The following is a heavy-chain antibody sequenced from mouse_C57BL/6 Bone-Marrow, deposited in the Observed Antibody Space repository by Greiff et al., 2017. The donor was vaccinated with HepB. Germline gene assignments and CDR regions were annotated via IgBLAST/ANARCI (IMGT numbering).Heavy chain of an antibody. D-gene: IGHD1-1*01. Sequence: QVQLKESGPGLVAPSQRLSITCTVSGFSLTSYGVDWVRQPPGKGLEWLGVIWGGGSTNYNSALMSRLSISKDNSKSQVFLKMNSLQTDDTAMYYCAKHGGGPYYYGSSYWYFDVWGTGTTVTVSS. CDR1: GFSLTSYG. J-gene: IGHJ1*03. CDR2: IWGGGST. V-gene: IGHV2-9*01. CDR3: AKHGGGPYYYGSSYWYFDV.